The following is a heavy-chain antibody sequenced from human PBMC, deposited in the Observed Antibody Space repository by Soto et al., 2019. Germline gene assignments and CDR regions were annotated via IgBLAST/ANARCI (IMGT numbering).Heavy chain of an antibody. CDR2: ISYDGSNK. D-gene: IGHD5-18*01. CDR1: GFTFSSYG. V-gene: IGHV3-30*18. J-gene: IGHJ6*02. CDR3: AKDPAQHDYYYYYGMDV. Sequence: GSLRLSCAASGFTFSSYGMHWVRQAPGKGLEWVAVISYDGSNKYYADSVKGRFTISRDNSKNTLYLQMNSLRAEDTAVYHCAKDPAQHDYYYYYGMDVWGQGTTVTSP.